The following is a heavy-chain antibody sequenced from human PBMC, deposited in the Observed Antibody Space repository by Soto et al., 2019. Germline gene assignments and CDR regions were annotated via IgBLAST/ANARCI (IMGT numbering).Heavy chain of an antibody. J-gene: IGHJ6*02. V-gene: IGHV1-46*03. CDR2: TNPSGDST. D-gene: IGHD3-22*01. CDR1: GYTFTCYY. Sequence: QVQLVQSGAEVKKPGASVKVSCKASGYTFTCYYMHWGRQAPGRGLEWMGITNPSGDSTSYAQKIQGRDTMTRDTSTSTVYMELSSLRSEDTAVYYCAALGYDSSGYCCSGYGMDVWGQGTTVTVSS. CDR3: AALGYDSSGYCCSGYGMDV.